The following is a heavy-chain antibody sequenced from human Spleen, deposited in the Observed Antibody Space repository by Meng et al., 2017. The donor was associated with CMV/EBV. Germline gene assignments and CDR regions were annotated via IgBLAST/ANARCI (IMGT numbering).Heavy chain of an antibody. CDR3: ATGIVVVPDSIVWDYYYGMDV. Sequence: SVKVSCKASGGTFSSYDISWVRQAPGQGLEWMGGILPIIGAANYAQKFQGRVTITTDESTSTAYMELSSLRSEDTAVYYCATGIVVVPDSIVWDYYYGMDVWGQGTTVTVSS. CDR1: GGTFSSYD. V-gene: IGHV1-69*05. D-gene: IGHD2-2*01. CDR2: ILPIIGAA. J-gene: IGHJ6*02.